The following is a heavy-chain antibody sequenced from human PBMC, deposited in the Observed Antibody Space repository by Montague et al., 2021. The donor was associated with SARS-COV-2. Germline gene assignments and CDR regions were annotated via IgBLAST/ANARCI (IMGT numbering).Heavy chain of an antibody. Sequence: SETLSLTCAVSRGSFSNYYWTWIRQSPGKGLEWIGEINQSGAPXXTPSXXXRVTISLDTSKKQISLRLNSVTVADTAVFFCARGRPVEGSFRHFDSISSGALDIWARGSLVIVSS. J-gene: IGHJ3*02. CDR1: RGSFSNYY. D-gene: IGHD3-9*01. V-gene: IGHV4-34*01. CDR2: INQSGAP. CDR3: ARGRPVEGSFRHFDSISSGALDI.